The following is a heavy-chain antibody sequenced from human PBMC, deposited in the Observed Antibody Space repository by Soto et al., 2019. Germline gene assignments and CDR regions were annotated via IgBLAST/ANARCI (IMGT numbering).Heavy chain of an antibody. V-gene: IGHV3-30*03. CDR2: ISYDGSNK. CDR1: GFTFSSYG. Sequence: QVQLVESGGGVVQPGRSLRLSCAASGFTFSSYGMHWVRQAPGKGLEWVAVISYDGSNKYYADSVKGRFTISRDTSKNTLYLQMNSLRAEDTAVYYCATDFWRYGMDVWGQGTTVTVSS. CDR3: ATDFWRYGMDV. J-gene: IGHJ6*02. D-gene: IGHD3-3*01.